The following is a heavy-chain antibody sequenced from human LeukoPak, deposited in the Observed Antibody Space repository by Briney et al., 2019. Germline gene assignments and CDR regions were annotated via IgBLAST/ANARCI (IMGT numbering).Heavy chain of an antibody. V-gene: IGHV1-2*02. Sequence: GASVNVSCKASGYTFIVYYVHWVRQAPGQGVEWMGWIDPKNDATNYAQKFQGRVTVTKDTSITTAYMELSSLTSDDTAVYYCARGFGGTANGFDIWGQGTMVIVS. D-gene: IGHD2-21*02. J-gene: IGHJ3*02. CDR3: ARGFGGTANGFDI. CDR1: GYTFIVYY. CDR2: IDPKNDAT.